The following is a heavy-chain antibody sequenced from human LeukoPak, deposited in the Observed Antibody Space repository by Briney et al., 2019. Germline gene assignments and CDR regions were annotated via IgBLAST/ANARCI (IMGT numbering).Heavy chain of an antibody. CDR1: GVSISSYY. V-gene: IGHV4-59*01. CDR2: IYYSGST. Sequence: SETLSLTCTVSGVSISSYYWSWIRQPPGKGLEWIGYIYYSGSTNYNPSLKSRVTISVDTSKNQFSLKLSSVTAADTAVYYCARVPYCGGDCYQFDYWGRGTLVTVSS. D-gene: IGHD2-21*02. CDR3: ARVPYCGGDCYQFDY. J-gene: IGHJ4*02.